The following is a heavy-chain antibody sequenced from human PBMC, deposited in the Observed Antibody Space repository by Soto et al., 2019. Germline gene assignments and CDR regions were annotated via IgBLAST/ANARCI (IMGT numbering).Heavy chain of an antibody. CDR1: GGTFSSYA. V-gene: IGHV1-69*13. CDR2: IIPIFGTA. D-gene: IGHD5-12*01. J-gene: IGHJ4*02. Sequence: GASVKVSCKASGGTFSSYAISWVRQAPGQGLEWMGGIIPIFGTANYAQKFQGRITITADESTSTAYMELSSLRSEDTAVYYCATGVGWLRFRSFDYWGQGTLVTVSS. CDR3: ATGVGWLRFRSFDY.